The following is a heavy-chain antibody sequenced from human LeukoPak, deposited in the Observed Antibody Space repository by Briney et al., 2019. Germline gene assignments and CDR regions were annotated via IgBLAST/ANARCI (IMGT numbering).Heavy chain of an antibody. CDR1: GYTFTGYY. V-gene: IGHV1-2*02. CDR3: ARGGSSSWYSSGSY. D-gene: IGHD6-13*01. J-gene: IGHJ4*02. Sequence: ASVKVSCKASGYTFTGYYMHWVRQAPGQGLEWMGWINPNSGGTNYAQKFQGRVAMTRDTSISTAYMELSRLRSDDTAVYYCARGGSSSWYSSGSYWGQGTLVTVSS. CDR2: INPNSGGT.